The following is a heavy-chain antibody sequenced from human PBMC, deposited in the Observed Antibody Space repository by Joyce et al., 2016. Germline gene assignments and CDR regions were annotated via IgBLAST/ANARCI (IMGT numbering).Heavy chain of an antibody. V-gene: IGHV3-30-3*01. Sequence: QVQLVESGGGVAQPGRSLRLSCAASGFTFNRDAMQWVRQTPGTGLEWVAVIAPDGSKKVYSDSVKDRFSISRDNSNKMVFVQMNSLRVEDTGVYYCARSPSNSWHTFDSWGQGTLVSVSS. CDR3: ARSPSNSWHTFDS. CDR1: GFTFNRDA. D-gene: IGHD2-2*01. CDR2: IAPDGSKK. J-gene: IGHJ4*02.